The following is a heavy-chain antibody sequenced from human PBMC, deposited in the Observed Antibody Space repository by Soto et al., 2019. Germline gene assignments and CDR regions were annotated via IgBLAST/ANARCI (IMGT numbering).Heavy chain of an antibody. Sequence: QVQLVQSGAEVKKPGASVKVSCKASGYTFTSYGISWVRQAPGQGLEWMGWISAYNGNTNSAQKRQGRVTVTTDTTTSTAYMELRSLRSDATAVYYCARVDPIHRADYWGQGTLVTVSS. CDR1: GYTFTSYG. CDR3: ARVDPIHRADY. CDR2: ISAYNGNT. J-gene: IGHJ4*02. V-gene: IGHV1-18*01.